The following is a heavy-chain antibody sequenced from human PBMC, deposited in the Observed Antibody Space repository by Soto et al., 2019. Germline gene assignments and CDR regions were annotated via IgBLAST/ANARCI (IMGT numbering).Heavy chain of an antibody. CDR1: GFTFNIYA. Sequence: EVQLLESGGDLIQPGGSLRLSCAASGFTFNIYAMTWVRQAPGKGLEWVSAISRYGDFTYYADSVEGRFTISRDNSKNTLYPKMNSLSAEYTAVYYCAKDRYLDHDSRGDLLDNWGQGPLVTVSS. CDR2: ISRYGDFT. V-gene: IGHV3-23*01. J-gene: IGHJ4*02. CDR3: AKDRYLDHDSRGDLLDN. D-gene: IGHD3-22*01.